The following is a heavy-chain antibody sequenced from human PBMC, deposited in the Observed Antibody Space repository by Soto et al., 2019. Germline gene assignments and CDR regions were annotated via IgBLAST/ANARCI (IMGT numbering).Heavy chain of an antibody. J-gene: IGHJ4*02. CDR3: ARERLRSAAFDY. V-gene: IGHV3-30-3*01. CDR1: GFTFSSYA. CDR2: ISYDGSNK. D-gene: IGHD4-17*01. Sequence: ESGGGVVQPGRSLRLSCAASGFTFSSYAMHWVRQAPGKGLEWVAVISYDGSNKYYADSVKGRFTISRDNSKNTLYLQMNSLRAEDTAVYYCARERLRSAAFDYWGQGTLVTVSS.